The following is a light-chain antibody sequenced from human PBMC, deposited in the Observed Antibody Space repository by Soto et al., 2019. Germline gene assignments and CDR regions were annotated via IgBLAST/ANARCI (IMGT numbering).Light chain of an antibody. Sequence: EIVLTQSPATLSSFPGDRVTLSCRASQAVNTRLAWYQHRPGQAPRLLIYLASNRAAGVPARFSGSGSGTDFTLTIFDLEPEDFAVYYCQQRSSRPLTFGGGTKVDIK. V-gene: IGKV3D-11*01. CDR3: QQRSSRPLT. J-gene: IGKJ4*01. CDR2: LAS. CDR1: QAVNTR.